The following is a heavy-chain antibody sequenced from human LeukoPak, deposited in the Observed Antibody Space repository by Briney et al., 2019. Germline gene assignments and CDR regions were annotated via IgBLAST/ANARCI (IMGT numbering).Heavy chain of an antibody. J-gene: IGHJ4*02. CDR3: ARDEAVAGNWVGYYFDY. CDR1: GFTFSSYS. V-gene: IGHV3-21*01. CDR2: SSSSSSYI. Sequence: PGGSLRLSCAASGFTFSSYSMNWVRQAPGKGLEWVSSSSSSSSYIYYADSVKGRFTISRDNAKNSLYLQMNSLRAEDTAVYYCARDEAVAGNWVGYYFDYWGQGTLVTVSS. D-gene: IGHD6-19*01.